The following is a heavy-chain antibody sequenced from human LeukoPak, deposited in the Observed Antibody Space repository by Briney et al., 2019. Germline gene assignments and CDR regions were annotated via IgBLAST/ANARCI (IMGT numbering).Heavy chain of an antibody. D-gene: IGHD3-10*01. Sequence: ASVKVSCNASGYTFTSYYMHWWRQAPGQGLGWWGIIKPSGGSTSYAQKCQGRVTMTTDTSTSTVYMELRSLRSEDTAVYYCARAGYYGSGGRSWFDPWGQGTLVTVSS. CDR1: GYTFTSYY. CDR3: ARAGYYGSGGRSWFDP. V-gene: IGHV1-46*01. CDR2: IKPSGGST. J-gene: IGHJ5*02.